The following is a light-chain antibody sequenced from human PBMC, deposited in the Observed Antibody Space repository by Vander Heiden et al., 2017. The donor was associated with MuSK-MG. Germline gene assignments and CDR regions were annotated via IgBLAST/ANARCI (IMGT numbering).Light chain of an antibody. V-gene: IGKV3-15*01. CDR1: QSVSSN. CDR2: GAS. J-gene: IGKJ5*01. CDR3: QQYNNWRS. Sequence: EIVMPQSPATLSVSPGERATLSCSARQSVSSNLAWYQQKPGQAPRLIIYGASIRASAVPARFSGSGSGTEFTLTISSLQSEDLAVYCCQQYNNWRSFGRGTRLEI.